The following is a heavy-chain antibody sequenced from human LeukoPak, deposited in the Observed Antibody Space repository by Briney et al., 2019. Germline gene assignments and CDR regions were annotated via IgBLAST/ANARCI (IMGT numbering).Heavy chain of an antibody. Sequence: SETLSLTCTVSGGSISSYYWSWIRQPPGKGLEWIGYIYYSGSTNYNPSLKSRVTISVDTSKNQFSLKLSSVTAADTAVYYCARERFDWDYYYYYMDVRGKGTTVTVSS. J-gene: IGHJ6*03. V-gene: IGHV4-59*12. CDR1: GGSISSYY. D-gene: IGHD3-9*01. CDR2: IYYSGST. CDR3: ARERFDWDYYYYYMDV.